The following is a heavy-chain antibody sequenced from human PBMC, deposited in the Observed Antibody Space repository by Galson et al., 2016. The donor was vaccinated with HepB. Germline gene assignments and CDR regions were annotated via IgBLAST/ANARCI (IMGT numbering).Heavy chain of an antibody. Sequence: SLRLSSAASGFTVSSNYVSWVRQAPGKGLEWVSVIYRGGSTYYAGSVKGRFTISRDNSKNTLFLQMNSLRAEDTAVYYCARLRGVPAAHNWFDPWGQGTLVSVSS. CDR2: IYRGGST. J-gene: IGHJ5*02. CDR1: GFTVSSNY. V-gene: IGHV3-53*01. CDR3: ARLRGVPAAHNWFDP. D-gene: IGHD2-2*01.